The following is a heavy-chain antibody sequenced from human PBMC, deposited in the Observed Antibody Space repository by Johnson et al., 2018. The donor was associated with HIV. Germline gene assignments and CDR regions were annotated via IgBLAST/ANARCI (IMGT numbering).Heavy chain of an antibody. CDR1: GFTFSSYA. J-gene: IGHJ3*02. Sequence: QVLLVESGGGVVQPGRSLRLSCAASGFTFSSYAMHWVRQAPGKGLEWVAVISYDGSNKYYADSVKGRFTISRDNAKNSLYLQMNSLRAEDTAVYYCAREVRRWLQFDAFDIWGQGTMVTVSS. D-gene: IGHD5-24*01. CDR2: ISYDGSNK. V-gene: IGHV3-30*04. CDR3: AREVRRWLQFDAFDI.